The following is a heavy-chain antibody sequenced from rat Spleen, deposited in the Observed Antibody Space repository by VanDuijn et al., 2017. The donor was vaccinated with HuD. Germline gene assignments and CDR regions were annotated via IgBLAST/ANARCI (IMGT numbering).Heavy chain of an antibody. CDR2: ISSDGSST. V-gene: IGHV5-29*01. CDR1: GFTFNDHF. D-gene: IGHD5-1*01. Sequence: EVQLVESNGGLVQPGGSLKLSCAASGFTFNDHFMAWVRQAPTKGLEWVATISSDGSSTYYRDSVKGRFTISRDNAKNTQFLQMDSLRSEDTATYYCAKVLSGSFDNWGQGTLVTVSS. CDR3: AKVLSGSFDN. J-gene: IGHJ3*01.